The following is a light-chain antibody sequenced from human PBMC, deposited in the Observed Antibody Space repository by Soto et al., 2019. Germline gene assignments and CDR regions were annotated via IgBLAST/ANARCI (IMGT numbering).Light chain of an antibody. J-gene: IGKJ1*01. CDR1: QTISSW. CDR3: LHHGSSLWT. Sequence: DIQLTQSPSFLSSSVLYIFTITCLASQTISSWLAWYHQKPGKAPTLLIFAASSLQSGVPSRFSGSGSGTDFTLTISRLEPEDFAMYYCLHHGSSLWTFGQGTKVDIK. CDR2: AAS. V-gene: IGKV1-9*01.